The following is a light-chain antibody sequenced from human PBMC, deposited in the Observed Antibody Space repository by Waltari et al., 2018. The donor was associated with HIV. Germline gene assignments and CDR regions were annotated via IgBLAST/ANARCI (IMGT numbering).Light chain of an antibody. CDR1: QSVSSSY. CDR2: GAS. V-gene: IGKV3-20*01. J-gene: IGKJ4*01. CDR3: QQYGSSPALT. Sequence: EIVLTQSPGTLSLSPGERATLSCRASQSVSSSYLAWYQQKPGQAHRLLIYGASSRATGIPDRFSGRGSGTDFTLTISRLEPEDFAVYYCQQYGSSPALTFGGGTKVEIK.